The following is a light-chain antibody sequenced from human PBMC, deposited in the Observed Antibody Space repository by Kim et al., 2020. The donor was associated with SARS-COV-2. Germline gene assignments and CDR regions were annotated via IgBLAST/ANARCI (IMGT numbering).Light chain of an antibody. CDR3: QQYDSTPPA. V-gene: IGKV4-1*01. J-gene: IGKJ1*01. Sequence: DIVMTQSPDSLAVSLGERATINCKSSQSVLYSSNNKNYLAWYQQKPGQPPKLLIYWASTRESGVPDRFSGSGSGTDFTLTISSLQAEDVAVYYCQQYDSTPPAFGQRTKA. CDR1: QSVLYSSNNKNY. CDR2: WAS.